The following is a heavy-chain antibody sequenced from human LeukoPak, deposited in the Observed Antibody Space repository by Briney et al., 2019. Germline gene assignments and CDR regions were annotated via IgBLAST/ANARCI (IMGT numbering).Heavy chain of an antibody. J-gene: IGHJ6*04. CDR3: ARHSLPVLRYFDWPHMDV. V-gene: IGHV5-10-1*01. CDR2: IDPSDSYT. CDR1: GYSFTSYW. D-gene: IGHD3-9*01. Sequence: GESLKISCKGSGYSFTSYWISWVRQMPGKGLEWVGRIDPSDSYTNYSPSFQGHVTISADKSISTAYLQWSSLKASDTAMYYCARHSLPVLRYFDWPHMDVWGKGTTVTVSS.